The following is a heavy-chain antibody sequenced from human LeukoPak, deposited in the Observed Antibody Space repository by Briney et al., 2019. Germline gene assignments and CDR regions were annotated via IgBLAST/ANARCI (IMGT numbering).Heavy chain of an antibody. CDR1: GFTFGDYA. J-gene: IGHJ6*02. D-gene: IGHD5-18*01. CDR2: IRSKAYGGTT. V-gene: IGHV3-49*04. CDR3: TRVIRKGSVTSNYYYYGMDV. Sequence: GGSLRLSCTASGFTFGDYAMSWVRQAPGKGLEWVGFIRSKAYGGTTEYAASVKGRFTISRDDSKSIAYLQMNRLKTEDTAVYYCTRVIRKGSVTSNYYYYGMDVWGQGTTVTVSS.